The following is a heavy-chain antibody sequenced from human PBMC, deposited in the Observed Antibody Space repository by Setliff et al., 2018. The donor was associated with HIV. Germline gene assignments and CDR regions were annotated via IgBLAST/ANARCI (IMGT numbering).Heavy chain of an antibody. D-gene: IGHD3-22*01. V-gene: IGHV4-34*01. CDR2: INHSGST. J-gene: IGHJ4*02. Sequence: PSETLSLTCAVYGGSFSDYYWSWIRQPPGKGLEWIGEINHSGSTNYNPSLKRRVTISVDTSKNQFSLKLSSVTAADTAVFYCARLTTTYYYDSSAYYHPVWGQGTLVTVS. CDR3: ARLTTTYYYDSSAYYHPV. CDR1: GGSFSDYY.